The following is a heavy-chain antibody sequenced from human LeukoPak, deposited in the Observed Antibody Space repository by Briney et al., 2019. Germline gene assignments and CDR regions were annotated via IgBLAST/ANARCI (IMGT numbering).Heavy chain of an antibody. J-gene: IGHJ6*02. Sequence: SGGPLRLSCAASGFTFSSYAMHWARRAPGKGLEYVSPISSNGGSTFYANSVKGRFTISRDNSKNTLYLQMGSLRAEDMAVYYCARTSRLAYCGGDCYALYYYGMDVWGQGTTVTVSS. CDR3: ARTSRLAYCGGDCYALYYYGMDV. CDR1: GFTFSSYA. D-gene: IGHD2-21*02. V-gene: IGHV3-64*01. CDR2: ISSNGGST.